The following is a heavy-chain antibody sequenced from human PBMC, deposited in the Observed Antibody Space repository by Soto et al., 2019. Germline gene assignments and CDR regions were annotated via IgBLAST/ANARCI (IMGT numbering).Heavy chain of an antibody. V-gene: IGHV4-34*01. CDR2: INHSGST. CDR3: ARVKGSWYGPYYYYYGMDV. D-gene: IGHD6-13*01. Sequence: SETLSLTCAVYGGSFSGYYWSWIRQPPGKGLEWIGEINHSGSTNYNPSLKSRVTISVDTSKNQFSLKLSSVTAADTAVYYCARVKGSWYGPYYYYYGMDVWGQGTTVTVSS. CDR1: GGSFSGYY. J-gene: IGHJ6*02.